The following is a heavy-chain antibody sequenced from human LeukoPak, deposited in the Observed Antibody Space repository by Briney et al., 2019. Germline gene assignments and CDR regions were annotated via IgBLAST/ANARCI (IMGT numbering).Heavy chain of an antibody. CDR3: AREEVRGVIGGNYMDV. J-gene: IGHJ6*03. CDR2: IYTSGST. D-gene: IGHD3-10*01. CDR1: SASSSSGNYY. V-gene: IGHV4-61*02. Sequence: SQTLSLTCTVSSASSSSGNYYWRWIRQPAGKGLEWIARIYTSGSTNYNPSLKSRVTISLATSKNQLSLKLSSVTAAETAVYFCAREEVRGVIGGNYMDVWGKGTTVTVSS.